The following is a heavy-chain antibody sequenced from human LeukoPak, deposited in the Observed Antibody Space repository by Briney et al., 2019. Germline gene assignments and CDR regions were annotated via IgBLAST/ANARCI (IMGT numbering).Heavy chain of an antibody. CDR2: ISTNGHI. J-gene: IGHJ1*01. CDR1: GFSLNSYS. CDR3: ARDFTTVTTAYFHH. Sequence: GGSLRLSCAASGFSLNSYSMNWVRQAPGKGLEWVSSISTNGHIYYAVSVKGRFTIFGDDAENSLYLQMNGLRAEDTAIYYCARDFTTVTTAYFHHWGQGTLVTVSS. V-gene: IGHV3-21*01. D-gene: IGHD4-17*01.